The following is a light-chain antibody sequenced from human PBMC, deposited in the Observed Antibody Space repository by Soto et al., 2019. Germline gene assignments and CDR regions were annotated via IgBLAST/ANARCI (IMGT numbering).Light chain of an antibody. Sequence: EIVLTQSPGTLSLSPGERATLSCRASQSVSSTSLAWYQQKPGRAPRLLIYGASSRATGVPDRFTGSGSGTDFTLTISKLEPEDFAVYYCQQYGSSPRTFGRGTKLEIK. V-gene: IGKV3-20*01. CDR2: GAS. CDR1: QSVSSTS. J-gene: IGKJ2*01. CDR3: QQYGSSPRT.